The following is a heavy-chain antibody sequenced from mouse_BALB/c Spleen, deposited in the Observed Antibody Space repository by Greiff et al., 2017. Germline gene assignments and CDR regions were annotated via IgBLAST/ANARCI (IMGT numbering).Heavy chain of an antibody. J-gene: IGHJ3*01. D-gene: IGHD2-1*01. V-gene: IGHV1-54*01. CDR3: ARGGNYGGFAY. Sequence: QVQLKESGAELVRPGTSVKVSCKASGYAFTNYLIEWVKQRPGQGLEWIGVINPGSGGTNYNEKFKGKATLTADKSSSTAYMQLSSLTSDDSAVYFCARGGNYGGFAYWGQGTLVTVSA. CDR1: GYAFTNYL. CDR2: INPGSGGT.